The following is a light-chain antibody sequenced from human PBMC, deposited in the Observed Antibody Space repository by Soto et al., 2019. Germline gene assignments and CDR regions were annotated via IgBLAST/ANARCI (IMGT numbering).Light chain of an antibody. V-gene: IGKV1-33*01. Sequence: DIQMTQSPSSRSASVGERVTITCQASQNINNYLNWYQQKPGRAPKLLIYDASNLEAGVPSRFRGSGSGTDFTFTISRLQPEDIATYYCQQYENLPTFGQGTRLEIK. J-gene: IGKJ5*01. CDR2: DAS. CDR1: QNINNY. CDR3: QQYENLPT.